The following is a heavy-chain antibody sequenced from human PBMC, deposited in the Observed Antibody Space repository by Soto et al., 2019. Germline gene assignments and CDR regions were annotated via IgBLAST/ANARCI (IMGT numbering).Heavy chain of an antibody. D-gene: IGHD6-13*01. Sequence: QVQLVESGGGVVQPGRSRRLSCAASGLTFSNYGLHWVRQVPGKGLEWVAVISYDGTYKLYADSVKGRFTISRDNDKNMLYLQMNGLRVDDTGLYFCAKDRPNASSWTDHWGQGTLVTVSS. CDR2: ISYDGTYK. CDR1: GLTFSNYG. V-gene: IGHV3-30*18. J-gene: IGHJ4*02. CDR3: AKDRPNASSWTDH.